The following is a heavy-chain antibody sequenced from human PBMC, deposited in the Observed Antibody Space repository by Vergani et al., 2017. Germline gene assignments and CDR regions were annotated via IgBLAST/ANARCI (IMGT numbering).Heavy chain of an antibody. J-gene: IGHJ4*02. CDR3: ASGSGSYFRFDY. Sequence: QVQLVQSGAEVKKPGSSVKVSCKASGYTFTYRYLHWVRQAPGQALEWMGWITPFNGNTNYAQKFQDRVTITRDRSMSTAYMELSSLRSEDTAMYYCASGSGSYFRFDYWGQGTLVTVSS. CDR2: ITPFNGNT. D-gene: IGHD3-10*01. CDR1: GYTFTYRY. V-gene: IGHV1-45*02.